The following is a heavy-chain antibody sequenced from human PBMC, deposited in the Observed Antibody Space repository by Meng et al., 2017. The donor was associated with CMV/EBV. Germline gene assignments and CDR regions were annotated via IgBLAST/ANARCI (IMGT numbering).Heavy chain of an antibody. CDR1: EFSLSLFR. CDR2: IKQDGSET. CDR3: ARGDTVIVGPTGGK. D-gene: IGHD1-26*01. Sequence: GESLKISCTSSEFSLSLFRMSWVRQAPGKGLEWVATIKQDGSETFYLKSVTGRFTISRDNAEDSLLLQMTNLRPEDTGVYYCARGDTVIVGPTGGKWGQGTLVTVSS. J-gene: IGHJ4*02. V-gene: IGHV3-7*04.